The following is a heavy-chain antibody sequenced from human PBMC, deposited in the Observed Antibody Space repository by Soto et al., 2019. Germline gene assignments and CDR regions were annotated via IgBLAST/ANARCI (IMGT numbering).Heavy chain of an antibody. D-gene: IGHD2-2*01. J-gene: IGHJ5*02. CDR3: ATSTWFDP. Sequence: SETLSLTCTVAGGSISSRGYYLGWIRQPPGKGLEWIGTIYYSGSTYYNPSLKSRVTISVDTSKNQFSLKLSSVTAADTAVYYCATSTWFDPWGHGTLVTVSP. CDR2: IYYSGST. V-gene: IGHV4-39*01. CDR1: GGSISSRGYY.